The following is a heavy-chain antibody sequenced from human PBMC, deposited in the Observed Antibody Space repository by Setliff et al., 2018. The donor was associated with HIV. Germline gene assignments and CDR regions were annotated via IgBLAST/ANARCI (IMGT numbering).Heavy chain of an antibody. CDR1: GGSFNTYA. D-gene: IGHD5-18*01. J-gene: IGHJ3*02. CDR3: ARGGVRGYSYGEAFDI. CDR2: IISIFDKA. Sequence: SVKVSCKSSGGSFNTYAINWVRQAPGQGLEWMGGIISIFDKANYAQKFHGRLTITADDSTRTVHMELKSLGSGDTAVYYCARGGVRGYSYGEAFDIWGQGKLVTVSS. V-gene: IGHV1-69*13.